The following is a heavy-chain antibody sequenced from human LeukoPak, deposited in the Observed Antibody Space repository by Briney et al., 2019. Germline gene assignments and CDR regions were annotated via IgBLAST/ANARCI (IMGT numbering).Heavy chain of an antibody. D-gene: IGHD6-6*01. V-gene: IGHV3-21*01. Sequence: GGSLRLSCAASGFTFSSYSMNWVRQAPGKGLEWVSSISSSSSYICYADSLKGRFTISRDNAKNSLYPQMNSLRAEDTAVYYCAGSSKRDAFDIWGQGTMVTVSS. CDR3: AGSSKRDAFDI. CDR1: GFTFSSYS. J-gene: IGHJ3*02. CDR2: ISSSSSYI.